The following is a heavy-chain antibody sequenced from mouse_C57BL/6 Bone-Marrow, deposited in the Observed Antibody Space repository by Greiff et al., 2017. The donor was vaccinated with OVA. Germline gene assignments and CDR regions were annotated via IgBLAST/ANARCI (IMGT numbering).Heavy chain of an antibody. CDR1: GFSITSDCY. CDR2: TFYSGIT. CDR3: AREGYYGNSWYFDV. J-gene: IGHJ1*03. Sequence: EVQLQQSGPSLVRPSQTLSLTCTVTGFSITSDCYWIWIRQFPGNKLEYIGYTFYSGITYYNPSLESRTYITRDTSKNQFSLKLSSVTTEDTATYYCAREGYYGNSWYFDVWGTGTTVTVSS. D-gene: IGHD2-1*01. V-gene: IGHV3-3*01.